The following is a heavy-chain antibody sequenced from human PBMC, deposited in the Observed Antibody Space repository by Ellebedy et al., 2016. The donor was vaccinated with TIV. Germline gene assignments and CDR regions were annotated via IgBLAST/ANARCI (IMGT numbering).Heavy chain of an antibody. Sequence: MPGGSLRLSCAVYGGSFSGYSWSWIRPSPGKGLEWIGEINHSGSTNYNPSLKSRVTISVDTSKNQFSLKLSSVTAADTAVYYCARGRRFFYYYGMDVWGQGTTVTVSS. CDR2: INHSGST. J-gene: IGHJ6*02. D-gene: IGHD3-3*01. CDR3: ARGRRFFYYYGMDV. V-gene: IGHV4-34*01. CDR1: GGSFSGYS.